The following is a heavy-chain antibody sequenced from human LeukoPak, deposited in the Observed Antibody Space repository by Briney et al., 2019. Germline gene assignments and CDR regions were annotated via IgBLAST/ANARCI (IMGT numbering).Heavy chain of an antibody. Sequence: QSGGSLRLSCAASGFTFSSYAMHWVRQAPGKGLEWVAVISYDGSNKYYADPVKGRFTISRDNSKNTLYLQMNSLRAEDTAVYYCAKVGEYGFSSFDYWGQGTLVTVSS. V-gene: IGHV3-30-3*01. J-gene: IGHJ4*02. CDR1: GFTFSSYA. CDR3: AKVGEYGFSSFDY. CDR2: ISYDGSNK. D-gene: IGHD3-10*01.